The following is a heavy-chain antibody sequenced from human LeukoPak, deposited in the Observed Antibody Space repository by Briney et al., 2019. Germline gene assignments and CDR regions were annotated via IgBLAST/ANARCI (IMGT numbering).Heavy chain of an antibody. D-gene: IGHD1-26*01. Sequence: GGSLRLSCAASGFTFSSYAMSWVRQAPGKGLVWVSRINSDGSSTSYADSVKGRFTISRDNAKNTLYLQMNSLRAEDTAVYYCARAYSGSYFPDYWGQGTLVIVSS. CDR1: GFTFSSYA. CDR3: ARAYSGSYFPDY. CDR2: INSDGSST. V-gene: IGHV3-74*01. J-gene: IGHJ4*02.